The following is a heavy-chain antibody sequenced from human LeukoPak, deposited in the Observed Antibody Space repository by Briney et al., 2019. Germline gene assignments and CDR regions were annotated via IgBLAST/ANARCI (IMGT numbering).Heavy chain of an antibody. CDR2: IKSKTDGGTT. D-gene: IGHD4-23*01. J-gene: IGHJ4*02. Sequence: GGSLRLSCAASGFTFSNAWMSWVRQAPGKGLEWVGRIKSKTDGGTTDYAAPVKGRFTISRDDSKNTLYLQMNSLKTEDTAVYYCTTDDYGGNSVFDYWGQGTLVTVSS. CDR3: TTDDYGGNSVFDY. CDR1: GFTFSNAW. V-gene: IGHV3-15*01.